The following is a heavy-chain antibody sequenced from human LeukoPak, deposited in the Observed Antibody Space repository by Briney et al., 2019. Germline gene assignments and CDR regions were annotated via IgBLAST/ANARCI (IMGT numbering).Heavy chain of an antibody. J-gene: IGHJ5*02. V-gene: IGHV4-38-2*01. CDR3: ASSGWYLWFDP. D-gene: IGHD6-19*01. CDR1: GYSISSGYY. Sequence: PSETLSLTCAVSGYSISSGYYWGWIRQPPGKGLEWIGSIYHSGSTYYNPSLKSRVTISVDTSKNQFSLKLSSVTAADTAVYYCASSGWYLWFDPWGQGTLVTVS. CDR2: IYHSGST.